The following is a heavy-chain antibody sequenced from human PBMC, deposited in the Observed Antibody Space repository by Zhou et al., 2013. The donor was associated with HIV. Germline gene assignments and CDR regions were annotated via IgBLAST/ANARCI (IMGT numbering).Heavy chain of an antibody. CDR1: GYTFPNYG. CDR2: ISGYNGNT. Sequence: QSQLVQSGAELKRPGASVKVSCKASGYTFPNYGISWVRQAPGQGLEWMGWISGYNGNTNYAPKFQDRVTMTTDTSTSTAYMELRSLRSDDTAVYYCARDVSEGDYWGQGTLVTVSS. CDR3: ARDVSEGDY. J-gene: IGHJ4*02. V-gene: IGHV1-18*01. D-gene: IGHD2-8*01.